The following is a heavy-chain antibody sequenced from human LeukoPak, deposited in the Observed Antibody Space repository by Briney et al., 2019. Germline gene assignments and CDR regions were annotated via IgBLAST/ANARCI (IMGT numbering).Heavy chain of an antibody. CDR2: IIPIFGTA. CDR3: ARDWRPDAFDI. J-gene: IGHJ3*02. V-gene: IGHV1-69*13. D-gene: IGHD6-6*01. Sequence: ASVKVSCKASGGTFSSYAISWVRQAPGQGLKWMGGIIPIFGTANYAQKFQGRVTITADESTSTAYMELSSLRSEDTAMYYCARDWRPDAFDIWGQGTMVTVSS. CDR1: GGTFSSYA.